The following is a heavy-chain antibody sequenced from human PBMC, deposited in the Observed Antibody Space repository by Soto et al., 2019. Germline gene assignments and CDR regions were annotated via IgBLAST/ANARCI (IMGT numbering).Heavy chain of an antibody. CDR1: RGTFSSYT. Sequence: ASVKVSCKAPRGTFSSYTISWVRQAPGQGLEWMGRIIPILGIANYAQKFQGRVTITADKSTSTAYMELSSLRSEDTAVYYCARPKGYYYGSGDAFDIWGQGTMVTVSS. CDR2: IIPILGIA. D-gene: IGHD3-10*01. J-gene: IGHJ3*02. CDR3: ARPKGYYYGSGDAFDI. V-gene: IGHV1-69*02.